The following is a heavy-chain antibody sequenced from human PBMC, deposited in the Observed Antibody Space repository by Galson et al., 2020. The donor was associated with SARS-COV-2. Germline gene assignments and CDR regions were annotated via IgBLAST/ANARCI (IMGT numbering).Heavy chain of an antibody. D-gene: IGHD3-3*01. CDR1: GFTFSSYG. J-gene: IGHJ4*02. CDR3: AKESRYYDFWSGYYQTLAFDY. V-gene: IGHV3-33*06. CDR2: IWYDGSNK. Sequence: QLGESLKISCAASGFTFSSYGMHWVRQAPGKGLEWVAVIWYDGSNKYYADSVKGRLPISRDNSKNTLYLQMNSLRAEDTAVYYCAKESRYYDFWSGYYQTLAFDYWGQGTLVTVSS.